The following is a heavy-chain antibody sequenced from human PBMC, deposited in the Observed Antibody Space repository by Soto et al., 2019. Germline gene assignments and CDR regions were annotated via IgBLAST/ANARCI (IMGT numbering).Heavy chain of an antibody. J-gene: IGHJ4*02. CDR1: GGTFSSYT. V-gene: IGHV1-69*02. CDR3: ARFNCSSTSCYDY. D-gene: IGHD2-2*01. CDR2: IIPILGIA. Sequence: ASVKVSCKASGGTFSSYTISWVRQAPGQGLEWMGRIIPILGIANYAQKFQGRVTITADKSTSTAYMELSSLRSEDTAVYYCARFNCSSTSCYDYWGQGTLVTVSS.